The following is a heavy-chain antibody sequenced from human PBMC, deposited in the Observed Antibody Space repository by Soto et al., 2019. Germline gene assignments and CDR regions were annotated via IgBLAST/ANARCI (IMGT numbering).Heavy chain of an antibody. Sequence: SVKVSCKASGGTFSSYTISWVRQAPGQGLEWMGRIIPILGIANYAQKFQGRVTITADKSTSTAYMELSSLRSEDTAVYYCARSLSGYSSGWYVSGFDPWGQGTLVTVSS. CDR3: ARSLSGYSSGWYVSGFDP. J-gene: IGHJ5*02. D-gene: IGHD6-19*01. V-gene: IGHV1-69*02. CDR2: IIPILGIA. CDR1: GGTFSSYT.